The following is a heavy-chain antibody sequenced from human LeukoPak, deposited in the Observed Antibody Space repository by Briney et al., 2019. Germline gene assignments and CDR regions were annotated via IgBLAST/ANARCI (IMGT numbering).Heavy chain of an antibody. Sequence: GASVKVSCKASVYTFTSYGISWVRQAPGQGLEWMGWISAYNGNTNYAQKLQGRVTMTTDTSTSTAYMELRSLRSDDTAVYYCAREESSGWMNAFDIWGQGTMVTVSS. CDR3: AREESSGWMNAFDI. J-gene: IGHJ3*02. D-gene: IGHD6-19*01. CDR1: VYTFTSYG. CDR2: ISAYNGNT. V-gene: IGHV1-18*01.